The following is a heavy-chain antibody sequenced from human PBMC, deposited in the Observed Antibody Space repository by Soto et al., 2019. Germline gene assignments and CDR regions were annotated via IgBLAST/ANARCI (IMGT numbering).Heavy chain of an antibody. CDR1: GFTSSNYD. Sequence: GGSLRLSCAASGFTSSNYDMHWVRQGPDKGLEWVAIISYDGSNKYYADSVKGRFTISRDNSKNTLYLQMISLRAEDTAVYYCSRTGYTYTSFDYFDYWGLGTLVTVSS. V-gene: IGHV3-30*03. J-gene: IGHJ4*02. D-gene: IGHD2-2*02. CDR2: ISYDGSNK. CDR3: SRTGYTYTSFDYFDY.